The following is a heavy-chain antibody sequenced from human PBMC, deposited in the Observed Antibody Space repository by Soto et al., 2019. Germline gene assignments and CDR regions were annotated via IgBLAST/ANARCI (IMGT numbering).Heavy chain of an antibody. Sequence: SDTLSLTCTVSGGSISSYYWSWIRQPPGKGLEWIGYIYYSGSTNYNPSLKSRVTISVDTSKNQFSLKLSSVTAADTAVYYCARYNWGAMGAFDIWGQGTMVTFSS. J-gene: IGHJ3*02. CDR2: IYYSGST. CDR1: GGSISSYY. CDR3: ARYNWGAMGAFDI. V-gene: IGHV4-59*01. D-gene: IGHD1-1*01.